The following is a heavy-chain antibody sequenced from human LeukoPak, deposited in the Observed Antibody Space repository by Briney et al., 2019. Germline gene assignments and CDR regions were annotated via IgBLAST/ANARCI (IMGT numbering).Heavy chain of an antibody. CDR3: AREPPVIVVVPAARAFDI. CDR1: GYTFTVYY. Sequence: ASVKVSCKASGYTFTVYYMHWVRQAPGQGLEWMGWINPNSGGTNYAQKFQGRVTMTRDTSISTAYVELSRLRSEDTAVYYCAREPPVIVVVPAARAFDIWGQGTMVTVSS. V-gene: IGHV1-2*02. D-gene: IGHD2-2*01. J-gene: IGHJ3*02. CDR2: INPNSGGT.